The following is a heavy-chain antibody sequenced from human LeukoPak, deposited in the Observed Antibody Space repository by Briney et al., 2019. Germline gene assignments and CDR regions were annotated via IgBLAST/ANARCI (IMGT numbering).Heavy chain of an antibody. CDR3: AREKRYSYGTAYYFDY. CDR2: IIPIFGTA. D-gene: IGHD5-18*01. V-gene: IGHV1-69*05. CDR1: GGTFSSYA. J-gene: IGHJ4*02. Sequence: SVKVSCKASGGTFSSYAISWVRQAPGQGLEWMGRIIPIFGTANYAQKFQGRVMITTDESTSTAYMELSSLRSEDTAVYFCAREKRYSYGTAYYFDYWGQGTLVTVSS.